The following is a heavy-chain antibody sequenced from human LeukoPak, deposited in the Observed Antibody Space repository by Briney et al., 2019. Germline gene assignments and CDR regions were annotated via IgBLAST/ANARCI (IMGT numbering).Heavy chain of an antibody. CDR1: GDSVSSNSAA. V-gene: IGHV6-1*01. J-gene: IGHJ3*02. CDR2: TYYRSKWYN. Sequence: SQTLSLTCAISGDSVSSNSAAWTWITQSPSRGLEWLGRTYYRSKWYNDYAVSVKSRITINPDTSKTQFSLQLNSVTPEDTAVYYCARDGVVGAGDAFDIWGQGTMVTVSS. D-gene: IGHD1-26*01. CDR3: ARDGVVGAGDAFDI.